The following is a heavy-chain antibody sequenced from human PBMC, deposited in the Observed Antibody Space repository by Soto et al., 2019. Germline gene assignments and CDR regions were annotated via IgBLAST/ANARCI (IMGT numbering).Heavy chain of an antibody. CDR3: ARDRKVTASAYFDL. CDR1: GGSVSSGSYY. J-gene: IGHJ2*01. V-gene: IGHV4-61*01. Sequence: QVQLQESGPGLVKPSETLSLTCTVFGGSVSSGSYYWSWIRQPPGKGLEWIGYIYYSGSTNYNPSLKSRVTISVDTSKNQFSLKLSSVTAADTAVYYCARDRKVTASAYFDLWGRGTLVTVSS. D-gene: IGHD2-21*02. CDR2: IYYSGST.